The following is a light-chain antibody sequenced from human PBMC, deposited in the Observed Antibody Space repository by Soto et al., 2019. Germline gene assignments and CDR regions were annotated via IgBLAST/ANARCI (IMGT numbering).Light chain of an antibody. CDR1: DIGSQT. J-gene: IGLJ3*02. CDR2: DDS. Sequence: SYELTQPPSLSVAPGQTATITCGGDDIGSQTVHWYRLKPGQAPVLVVHDDSSRPSGTPYRVSGSNSGDTATLTISMVEAGDEANYYCQVLKAYSHHRVFGGGTKLTVL. V-gene: IGLV3-21*02. CDR3: QVLKAYSHHRV.